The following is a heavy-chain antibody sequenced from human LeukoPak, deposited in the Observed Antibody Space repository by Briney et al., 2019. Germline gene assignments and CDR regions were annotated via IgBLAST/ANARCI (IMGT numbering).Heavy chain of an antibody. CDR1: GYTLTELS. Sequence: ASVKVSCKVSGYTLTELSMHWVRQAPGKGLEWMGGFDPEDGETIYAQKFQGRVTMTEDTSTDTAYMELSSLRSEDTAVYYCATEGAVPAATWFDPWGQGTLVTVSS. CDR2: FDPEDGET. D-gene: IGHD2-2*01. V-gene: IGHV1-24*01. CDR3: ATEGAVPAATWFDP. J-gene: IGHJ5*02.